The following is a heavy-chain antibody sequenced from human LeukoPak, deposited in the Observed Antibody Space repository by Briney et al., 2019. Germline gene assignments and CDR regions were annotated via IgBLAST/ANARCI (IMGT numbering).Heavy chain of an antibody. D-gene: IGHD6-19*01. CDR3: ARDSSGWYRRGSYYFDY. CDR1: GLTFSSYS. Sequence: GGSLRLSCAASGLTFSSYSMNWVRQAPGKGLEWGSSISSSSSYIYYAGSVKGRFTISRDNAKNSLYLQMNSLRAEDTAVYYCARDSSGWYRRGSYYFDYWGQGTLVTVSS. J-gene: IGHJ4*02. V-gene: IGHV3-21*01. CDR2: ISSSSSYI.